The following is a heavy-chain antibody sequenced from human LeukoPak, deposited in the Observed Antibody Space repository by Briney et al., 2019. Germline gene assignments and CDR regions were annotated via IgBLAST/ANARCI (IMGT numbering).Heavy chain of an antibody. V-gene: IGHV3-23*01. Sequence: GGSLRLSCAASGFTFSSDAMSWVRQAPGKGLEWVSAISGSGGSTYYADSVKGRFTISRDNSKNTLYLQMNSLRAEDTAVYYCAKEGTYYDSSGYYAYFDYWGQGTLVTVSS. CDR3: AKEGTYYDSSGYYAYFDY. D-gene: IGHD3-22*01. J-gene: IGHJ4*02. CDR2: ISGSGGST. CDR1: GFTFSSDA.